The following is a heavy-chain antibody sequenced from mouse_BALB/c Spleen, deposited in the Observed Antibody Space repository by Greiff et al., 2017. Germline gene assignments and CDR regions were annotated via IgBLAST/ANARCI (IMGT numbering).Heavy chain of an antibody. CDR1: GFNIKDTY. J-gene: IGHJ3*01. D-gene: IGHD1-1*01. CDR2: IDPANGNT. V-gene: IGHV14-3*02. Sequence: VQLQQSGAELVKPGASVKLSCTASGFNIKDTYMHWVKQRPEQGLEWIGRIDPANGNTKYDPKFQGKATITADTSSNTAYLQLTSLTSEDTAVYYCARDGSSEAWFAYWGQGTLVTVSA. CDR3: ARDGSSEAWFAY.